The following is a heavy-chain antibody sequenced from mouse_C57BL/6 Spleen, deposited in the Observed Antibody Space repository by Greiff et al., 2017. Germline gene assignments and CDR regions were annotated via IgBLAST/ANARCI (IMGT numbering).Heavy chain of an antibody. D-gene: IGHD2-4*01. J-gene: IGHJ4*01. CDR1: GYAFSSDW. V-gene: IGHV1-80*01. CDR2: IYPGDGDT. CDR3: ARSAYYDYDGYAMDY. Sequence: QVQLQQSGAELVKPGASVKISCKASGYAFSSDWMNWVKQRPGKGLEWIGQIYPGDGDTNYNGKFKGKATLTADKSSSTAYMQLSSLTSEDSAVYFCARSAYYDYDGYAMDYWGQGTSVTVSS.